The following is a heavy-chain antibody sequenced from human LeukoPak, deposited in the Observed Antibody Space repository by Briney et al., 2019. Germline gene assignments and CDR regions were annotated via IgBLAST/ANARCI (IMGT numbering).Heavy chain of an antibody. CDR2: IIPILGIA. CDR1: GGTFSSYT. D-gene: IGHD3-3*01. CDR3: AKAGHYDFWSPADY. J-gene: IGHJ4*02. Sequence: ASVKVSCKASGGTFSSYTISWVRQAPGQGLEWMGRIIPILGIANYAQKFQGRVTITADKSTSTAYMELSSLRSEDTAVYYCAKAGHYDFWSPADYWGQGTLVTVSS. V-gene: IGHV1-69*02.